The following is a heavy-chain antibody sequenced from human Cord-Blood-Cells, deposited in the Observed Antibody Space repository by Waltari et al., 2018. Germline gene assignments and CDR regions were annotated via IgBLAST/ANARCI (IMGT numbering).Heavy chain of an antibody. CDR3: ARQFGLYSGYDY. CDR1: GYSFTSYW. Sequence: EVQLVQSGAEVQKPGESLKISCNGSGYSFTSYWIGWALQRPGKGLEWMGIIYPGDADTRDSPSFQGQVTISADKSISTAYLQWSSLKASDTAMYYCARQFGLYSGYDYWGQGTLVTVSS. D-gene: IGHD5-12*01. J-gene: IGHJ4*02. V-gene: IGHV5-51*01. CDR2: IYPGDADT.